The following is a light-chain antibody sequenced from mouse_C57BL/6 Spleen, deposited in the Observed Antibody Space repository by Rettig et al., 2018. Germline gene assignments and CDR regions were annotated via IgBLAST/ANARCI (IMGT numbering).Light chain of an antibody. J-gene: IGKJ5*01. Sequence: DIVMTQSPSSLTVTAGEKVTMSCKSSQSLLNSGNQKNYLTWYQQKPGQPPKLLIFWASTRESGVPDRFTGSGSGTDFTLTISSVQAEDLAVYYCQNDYSYPLTFG. CDR3: QNDYSYPLT. V-gene: IGKV8-19*01. CDR2: WAS. CDR1: QSLLNSGNQKNY.